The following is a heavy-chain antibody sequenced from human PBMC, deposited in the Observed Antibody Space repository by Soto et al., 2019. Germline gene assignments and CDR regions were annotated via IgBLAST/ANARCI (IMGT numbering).Heavy chain of an antibody. CDR2: ISAYNGNT. D-gene: IGHD3-16*02. V-gene: IGHV1-18*01. CDR1: GYTFTSYG. Sequence: QVQLVQSGAEVKKPGASVKVSCKASGYTFTSYGISWVRQAPGQGLEWMGWISAYNGNTNYAQKLQGRVTMTTDTSTSTGYMERRGLRSADTAVYYCASGFRGSYRRLDYWGQGTLVTVSS. CDR3: ASGFRGSYRRLDY. J-gene: IGHJ4*02.